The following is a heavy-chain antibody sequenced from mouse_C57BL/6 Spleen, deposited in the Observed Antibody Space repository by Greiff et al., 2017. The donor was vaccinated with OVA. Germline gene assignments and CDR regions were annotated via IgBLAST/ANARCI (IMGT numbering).Heavy chain of an antibody. J-gene: IGHJ2*01. CDR2: IDPETGGT. Sequence: LQESGAELVRPGASVTLSCKASGYTFTDYEMHWVKQTPVHGLEWIGAIDPETGGTAYNQKFKGKAILTADKSSSTAYMELRSLTSEDSAVYYCTRWGTTVVVPRYFDYWGQGTTLTVSS. CDR3: TRWGTTVVVPRYFDY. D-gene: IGHD1-1*01. V-gene: IGHV1-15*01. CDR1: GYTFTDYE.